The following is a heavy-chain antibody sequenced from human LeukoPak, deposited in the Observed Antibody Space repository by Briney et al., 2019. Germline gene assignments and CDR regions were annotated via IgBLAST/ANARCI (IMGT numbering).Heavy chain of an antibody. CDR2: INSDGSNT. J-gene: IGHJ4*02. D-gene: IGHD5-12*01. CDR1: GFTFSSYW. V-gene: IGHV3-74*01. CDR3: ARGQYGGYDSIGDY. Sequence: PGGSLRLSCAASGFTFSSYWMHWVRQAPGKGLVWVSRINSDGSNTDYADSVKGRITNSRDNAKNTLFLQMNSLRDEDTAVYYCARGQYGGYDSIGDYWGQGTLVTVSS.